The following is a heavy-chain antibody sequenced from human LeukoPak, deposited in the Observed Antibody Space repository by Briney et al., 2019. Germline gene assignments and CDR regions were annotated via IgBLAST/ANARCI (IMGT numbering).Heavy chain of an antibody. V-gene: IGHV3-21*05. CDR3: VRDPSYASSWYHYMDV. J-gene: IGHJ6*03. D-gene: IGHD6-13*01. CDR2: ISSSSAEI. CDR1: AFTFVRYA. Sequence: PGGSLRLSCAASAFTFVRYAMNWVRQAPGKGLEWVSYISSSSAEIDYAESVKGRFTISRDNSKNSLYLQMVSLRAEDTAVYYCVRDPSYASSWYHYMDVWGKGTTVTVSS.